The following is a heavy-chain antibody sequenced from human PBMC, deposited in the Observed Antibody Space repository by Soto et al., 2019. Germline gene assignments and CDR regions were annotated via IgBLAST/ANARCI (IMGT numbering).Heavy chain of an antibody. CDR3: ARDPFSSGWYNDYYYYYGMDV. V-gene: IGHV1-3*01. D-gene: IGHD6-13*01. J-gene: IGHJ6*02. CDR1: GYTFTNYA. Sequence: ASVKVSCKASGYTFTNYAMHWVRQAPGQRLEWMGWINAGNGNTKYSQKFQGRVTITRDTSASTAYMELSSLRSEDTAVYYCARDPFSSGWYNDYYYYYGMDVWGQGTTVTVSS. CDR2: INAGNGNT.